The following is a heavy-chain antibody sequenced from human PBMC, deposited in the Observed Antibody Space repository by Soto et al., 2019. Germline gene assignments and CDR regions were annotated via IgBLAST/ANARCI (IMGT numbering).Heavy chain of an antibody. CDR1: GFSLSTSGVG. Sequence: QITLKESGPTLVKPTQTLTLTCTFSGFSLSTSGVGVGWIRQPPGKALEWLALIYWDDDKRYSPSLKSRLTNTKDTSKNHVVLTMTNMHPVDTPTYYCAQAWESYPGPHFDYSGQGTLVTVSS. CDR2: IYWDDDK. V-gene: IGHV2-5*02. CDR3: AQAWESYPGPHFDY. J-gene: IGHJ4*02. D-gene: IGHD1-26*01.